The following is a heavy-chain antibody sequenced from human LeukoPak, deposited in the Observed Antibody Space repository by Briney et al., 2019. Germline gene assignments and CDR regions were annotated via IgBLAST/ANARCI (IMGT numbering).Heavy chain of an antibody. J-gene: IGHJ4*02. Sequence: PSETLSLTCTVSGGSISSYYWSWIRQPPGKGLEWIGYIYYSGSTNYNPSLKSRITISVGTSKNQFSLKLSSVTAADTAVYYCASYYYDSSGTFDYWGQGTLVTVSS. V-gene: IGHV4-59*08. CDR1: GGSISSYY. CDR3: ASYYYDSSGTFDY. D-gene: IGHD3-22*01. CDR2: IYYSGST.